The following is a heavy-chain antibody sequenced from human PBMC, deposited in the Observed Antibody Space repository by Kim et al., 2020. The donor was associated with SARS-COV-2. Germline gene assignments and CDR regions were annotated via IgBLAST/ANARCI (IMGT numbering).Heavy chain of an antibody. CDR3: AKGSRDGYKEFAY. D-gene: IGHD5-12*01. J-gene: IGHJ4*02. V-gene: IGHV3-23*01. Sequence: YAGSLTGRLAISSDNSKNTLYMQMDSLRAEDAAVYYCAKGSRDGYKEFAYWGQRTLVTVSS.